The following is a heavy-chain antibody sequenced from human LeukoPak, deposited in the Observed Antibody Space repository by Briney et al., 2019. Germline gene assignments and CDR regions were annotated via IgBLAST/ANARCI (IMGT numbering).Heavy chain of an antibody. CDR1: GGSISSSSYY. J-gene: IGHJ4*02. CDR3: ASVSASYSSSWYGPDPFDY. D-gene: IGHD6-13*01. CDR2: IYYSVST. Sequence: PSETLSLTCTVSGGSISSSSYYWGWIRQPPGKGLEWIGSIYYSVSTYYNPSLKSRVTISVDTSKNQFSLKLSSVTAADTAVYYCASVSASYSSSWYGPDPFDYWGQGTLSPSPQ. V-gene: IGHV4-39*01.